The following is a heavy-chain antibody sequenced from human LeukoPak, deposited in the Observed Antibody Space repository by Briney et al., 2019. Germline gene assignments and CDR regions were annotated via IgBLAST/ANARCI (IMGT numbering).Heavy chain of an antibody. J-gene: IGHJ4*02. CDR2: ISRGTDTI. Sequence: PGGSLRLSCAASGFTFSSYSMNWVRQAPGRGLEWLSYISRGTDTIYYADSVRGRFTISRDNAKNSLYLQMTNLRAEDTAVYYCARAATSGYWGQGTLVTVSS. V-gene: IGHV3-48*04. CDR3: ARAATSGY. CDR1: GFTFSSYS.